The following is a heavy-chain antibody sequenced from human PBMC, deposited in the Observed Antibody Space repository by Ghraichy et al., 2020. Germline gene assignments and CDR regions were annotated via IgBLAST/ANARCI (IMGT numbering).Heavy chain of an antibody. V-gene: IGHV4-39*01. CDR3: ARLNYYNYCED. J-gene: IGHJ4*02. CDR2: IYYSGST. D-gene: IGHD3-10*01. Sequence: SQTLSLTCTVSGGSISSSSYYWGWIRQPPGKGLEWIGSIYYSGSTYYNPSLKSRVTISVDTSKNQFSLKLSSVTAADTAVYYCARLNYYNYCEDWGQGTLVTVSS. CDR1: GGSISSSSYY.